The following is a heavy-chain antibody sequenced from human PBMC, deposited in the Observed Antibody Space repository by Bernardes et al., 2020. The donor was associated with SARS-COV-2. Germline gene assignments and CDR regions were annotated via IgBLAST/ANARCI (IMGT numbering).Heavy chain of an antibody. CDR2: FAPEDGET. V-gene: IGHV1-24*01. Sequence: ASVKVSCKVSGYTLTALSMHWVRQAPGQGLEWMGGFAPEDGETIYAQKFQGRVTMTEDTSTDTAYMELSSLRSEDTAVYYCATALAIFGVVTDYYYYYGTDVWGQGTTVTVS. CDR3: ATALAIFGVVTDYYYYYGTDV. CDR1: GYTLTALS. J-gene: IGHJ6*02. D-gene: IGHD3-3*02.